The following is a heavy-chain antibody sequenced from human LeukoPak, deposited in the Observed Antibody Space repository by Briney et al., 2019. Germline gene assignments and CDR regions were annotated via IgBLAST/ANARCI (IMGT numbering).Heavy chain of an antibody. CDR1: GYTFTGYY. D-gene: IGHD4-23*01. CDR2: INPNSGGT. Sequence: ASVKVSCKASGYTFTGYYMHWVRQAPGQGLEWMGWINPNSGGTNYAQKFQGRVTMTRDTSINTAYMELSRLRPDDTAVYYCARDGSVVVTPGSFSYYYMDVWGKGTTVTVSS. CDR3: ARDGSVVVTPGSFSYYYMDV. J-gene: IGHJ6*03. V-gene: IGHV1-2*02.